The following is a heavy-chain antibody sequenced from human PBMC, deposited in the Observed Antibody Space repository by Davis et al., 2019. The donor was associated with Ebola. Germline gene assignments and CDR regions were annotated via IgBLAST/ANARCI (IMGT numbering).Heavy chain of an antibody. V-gene: IGHV3-30-3*01. CDR2: ISYDGSNK. D-gene: IGHD1-7*01. Sequence: PGGSLRLSCAASGFTFSSYAMHWVRQAPGKGLEWVAVISYDGSNKYYADSVKGRFTISRDNSKNTLYLQMNSLRAEDTAVYYCARDWNYYFDYWGQGTLVTVSS. J-gene: IGHJ4*02. CDR3: ARDWNYYFDY. CDR1: GFTFSSYA.